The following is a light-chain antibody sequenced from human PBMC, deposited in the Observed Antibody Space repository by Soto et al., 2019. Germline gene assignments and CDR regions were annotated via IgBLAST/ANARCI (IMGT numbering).Light chain of an antibody. CDR1: SSDVGSYNL. Sequence: QSALTQPASVSGSPGQSITISCTGTSSDVGSYNLVSWYQQHPGKAPKLMIYEGSKRPSGVSNRFSGSKSGNTASLTISGLQAEDEADYYCCSYAGSSTLNYVFGTGTKLTV. CDR3: CSYAGSSTLNYV. V-gene: IGLV2-23*03. J-gene: IGLJ1*01. CDR2: EGS.